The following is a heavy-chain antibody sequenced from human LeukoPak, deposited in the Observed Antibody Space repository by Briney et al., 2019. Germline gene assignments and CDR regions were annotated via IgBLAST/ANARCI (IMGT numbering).Heavy chain of an antibody. CDR2: ISPTGSYM. CDR1: AFTFSSYS. J-gene: IGHJ3*02. CDR3: ARAILLRPGDAFDI. V-gene: IGHV3-21*01. Sequence: GGSLRLSCAASAFTFSSYSMNWVRQAPGKGLEWVSFISPTGSYMFYADSVKGRFTISRDNAKNSLYLQINSLRAEDTAVYYCARAILLRPGDAFDIWGQGTMVTVSS. D-gene: IGHD2-15*01.